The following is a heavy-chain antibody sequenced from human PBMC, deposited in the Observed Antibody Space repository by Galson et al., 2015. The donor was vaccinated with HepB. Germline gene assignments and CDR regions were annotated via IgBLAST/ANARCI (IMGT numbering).Heavy chain of an antibody. J-gene: IGHJ6*02. D-gene: IGHD4-17*01. CDR1: GFTFSINA. Sequence: SLRLSCAAPGFTFSINAMGWVRQAPGKGLEWVSGISGSGGGTQYADSVKGRFTISRDDSKSTLFLQMNSLRAEDAAVYYCATTPDYGDSEVYYYYYYGMDVWGQGTTVTVSS. CDR2: ISGSGGGT. V-gene: IGHV3-23*01. CDR3: ATTPDYGDSEVYYYYYYGMDV.